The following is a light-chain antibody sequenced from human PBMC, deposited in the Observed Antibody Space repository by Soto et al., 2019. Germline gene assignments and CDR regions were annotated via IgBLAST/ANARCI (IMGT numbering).Light chain of an antibody. CDR1: QSIYSW. V-gene: IGKV1-5*01. CDR3: QQYESYSPYT. Sequence: DIQMTQSPSTLSASVGDRVTITCRASQSIYSWLAWYQQKPGKAPKLLIYDVSTLASGVPSRFIGGGSGTEFTLTISSLQPDDLATYYCQQYESYSPYTFGQGTKLEIK. CDR2: DVS. J-gene: IGKJ2*01.